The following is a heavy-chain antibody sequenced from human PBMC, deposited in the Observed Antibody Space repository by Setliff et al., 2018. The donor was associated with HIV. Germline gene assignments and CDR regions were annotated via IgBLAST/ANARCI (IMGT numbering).Heavy chain of an antibody. D-gene: IGHD3-22*01. Sequence: ASVKVSCKASGGSFKSYAISWVRQATGQGLEWMGWMNPNSGNRGYAQKFQGRVTISRNTSISTAYMELSGLRSEDTAVYYCARGRGRYYDSRSYLDYWGQGTLVTVSS. V-gene: IGHV1-8*01. CDR2: MNPNSGNR. CDR3: ARGRGRYYDSRSYLDY. CDR1: GGSFKSYA. J-gene: IGHJ4*02.